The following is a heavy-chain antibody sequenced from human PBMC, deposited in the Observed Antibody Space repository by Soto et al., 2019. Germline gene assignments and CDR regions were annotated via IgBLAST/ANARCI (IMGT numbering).Heavy chain of an antibody. CDR3: ARTGTRLLDACEV. D-gene: IGHD1-7*01. Sequence: PVESLKISCKGSGYSFTSYCIGWVRQIPGKGLEWMGIIYPFDSDTRYSPSFQGQVTISADKSISTAYLQWSSLKASNTAMYYCARTGTRLLDACEVLGHGTIISVSS. CDR2: IYPFDSDT. CDR1: GYSFTSYC. J-gene: IGHJ3*01. V-gene: IGHV5-51*01.